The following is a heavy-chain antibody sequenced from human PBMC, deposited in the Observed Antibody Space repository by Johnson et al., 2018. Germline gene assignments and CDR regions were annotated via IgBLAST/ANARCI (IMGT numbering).Heavy chain of an antibody. CDR3: ARGGHSGRYVRGEI. V-gene: IGHV1-8*01. CDR2: MDPNSGKT. Sequence: QVQLVQSGAELKKPGASVKVSCKASGYTFTSYDINWVRQATGQGLEWMGWMDPNSGKTGYAQRFQGRVTMTRNTSISTAYMDLSSLRSEDTAGDNCARGGHSGRYVRGEIWGQGTMVTVSS. CDR1: GYTFTSYD. D-gene: IGHD1-26*01. J-gene: IGHJ3*01.